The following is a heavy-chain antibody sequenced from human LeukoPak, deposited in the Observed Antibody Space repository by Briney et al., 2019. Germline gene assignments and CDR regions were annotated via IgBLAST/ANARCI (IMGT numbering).Heavy chain of an antibody. CDR3: ARAASSSWYGNDAFDI. V-gene: IGHV4-61*02. CDR2: IYTSGST. CDR1: GGSISSGSYY. Sequence: SQTLSLTCTVSGGSISSGSYYWSWIRQPAGNGLEWIGRIYTSGSTNYNPSLKSRVTISVDTSKNQFSLKLSSVTAADTAVYYCARAASSSWYGNDAFDIWGQGTMVTVSS. D-gene: IGHD6-13*01. J-gene: IGHJ3*02.